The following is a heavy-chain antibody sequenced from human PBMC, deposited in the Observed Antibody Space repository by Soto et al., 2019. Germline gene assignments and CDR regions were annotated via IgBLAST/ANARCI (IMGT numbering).Heavy chain of an antibody. D-gene: IGHD3-22*01. Sequence: PSETLSLTCTVSGGSISSYYWSWIRQPPGKGLEWIGYIYYSGSTNYNPSLKGRVNLSVDTSKNQFFLKLSSVTAADTAVYYCARHWNYYDSSGYYSGRDAFDIWGQGTMVTVSS. J-gene: IGHJ3*02. CDR1: GGSISSYY. CDR3: ARHWNYYDSSGYYSGRDAFDI. V-gene: IGHV4-59*08. CDR2: IYYSGST.